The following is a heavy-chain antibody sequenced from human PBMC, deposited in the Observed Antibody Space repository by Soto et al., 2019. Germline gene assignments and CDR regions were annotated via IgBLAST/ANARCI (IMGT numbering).Heavy chain of an antibody. V-gene: IGHV4-59*02. Sequence: QAQLQESGPGLVKPSETLSLTCSVSGGSVSDYYWSWIRQPPGKGLEWIGYISNSGSTSYNPPLKSRATISVDTSKNQLSLRLTSVTAADTAVYYCATNLDWNRNFHSWGQGTLVTVSP. D-gene: IGHD1-1*01. CDR2: ISNSGST. CDR3: ATNLDWNRNFHS. J-gene: IGHJ4*02. CDR1: GGSVSDYY.